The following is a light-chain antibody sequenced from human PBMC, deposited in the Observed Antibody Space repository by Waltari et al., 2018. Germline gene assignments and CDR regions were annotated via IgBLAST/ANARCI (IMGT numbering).Light chain of an antibody. J-gene: IGKJ3*01. CDR1: QSVSNW. CDR3: QQRSSWPFT. Sequence: EIVLTQSPATLSVSPGARATLSCRASQSVSNWLAWYQQKPGQAPRLLIYDASNRATGTPTRFSGSGSGTDFTLTISSLEPEDFAVYYCQQRSSWPFTFGPGTKVDVK. CDR2: DAS. V-gene: IGKV3-11*01.